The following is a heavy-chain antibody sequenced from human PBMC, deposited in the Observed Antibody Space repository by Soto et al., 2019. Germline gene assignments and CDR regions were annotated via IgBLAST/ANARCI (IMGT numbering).Heavy chain of an antibody. J-gene: IGHJ5*02. D-gene: IGHD4-17*01. CDR1: GGTFSSYA. CDR2: IIPIFGTA. CDR3: AKGPTVRAASQGWFDP. Sequence: SVKVSCKASGGTFSSYAISWVRQAPGQGPEWMGGIIPIFGTANYAQKFQGRVTITADESTSTAYMELNSLRAEDTAVYYCAKGPTVRAASQGWFDPWGQGTLVTVSS. V-gene: IGHV1-69*13.